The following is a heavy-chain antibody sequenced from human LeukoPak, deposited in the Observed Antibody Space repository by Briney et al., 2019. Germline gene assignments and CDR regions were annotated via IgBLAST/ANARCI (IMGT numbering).Heavy chain of an antibody. CDR1: GYTFTSYD. J-gene: IGHJ4*02. D-gene: IGHD3-22*01. CDR2: MNPNSGNT. V-gene: IGHV1-8*01. CDR3: ATKSYYDSSGYYYLDY. Sequence: GASVKVSCKASGYTFTSYDINWVRQATGQGLEWMGWMNPNSGNTGYAQKFQGRVTITADESTSTAYMELSSLRSEDTAVYYCATKSYYDSSGYYYLDYWGQGTLVTVSS.